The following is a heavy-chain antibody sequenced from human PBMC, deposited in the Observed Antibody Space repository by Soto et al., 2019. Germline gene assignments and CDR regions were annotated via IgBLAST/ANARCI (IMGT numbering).Heavy chain of an antibody. Sequence: PGGSLRLSCAASRFTFSDYGIHGGRQAPGKGLEWVAGISHGATRKSYSDSVKGRFIISRDNSKKMLYLQLNSLRREDTAVYYCAKDWVGGSNRYQLDYWGRGTLVTVSS. CDR1: RFTFSDYG. CDR3: AKDWVGGSNRYQLDY. V-gene: IGHV3-30*18. J-gene: IGHJ4*02. D-gene: IGHD4-4*01. CDR2: ISHGATRK.